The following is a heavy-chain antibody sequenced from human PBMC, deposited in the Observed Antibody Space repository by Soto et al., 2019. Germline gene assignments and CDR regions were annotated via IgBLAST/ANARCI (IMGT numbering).Heavy chain of an antibody. CDR2: ISGSGGST. J-gene: IGHJ4*02. CDR1: GFTFSSYA. Sequence: EVQLLESGGGLVQPGGSLRLSCAASGFTFSSYAMSWVRQAPGKGLEWVSAISGSGGSTYYADSVKGRFTISRDNSKNTLYLQMNSLRAEDTAVYYCAKDHFGSGWYSDYWGQETLVTVSS. D-gene: IGHD6-19*01. CDR3: AKDHFGSGWYSDY. V-gene: IGHV3-23*01.